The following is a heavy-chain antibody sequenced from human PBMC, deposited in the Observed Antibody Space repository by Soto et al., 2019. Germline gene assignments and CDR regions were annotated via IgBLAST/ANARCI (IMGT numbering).Heavy chain of an antibody. J-gene: IGHJ6*02. CDR2: ISHDGNNK. CDR3: AKVRLYCRSTSCSHYYYYGMDV. V-gene: IGHV3-30*18. Sequence: QVQLVESGGGVVQPGRSLRLSCAASGFTFSSYGMHWVRQAPGKGLEWVAVISHDGNNKYYADSVKGRFTISRDNSKNTLYLRMNSLRAEDTAVYYCAKVRLYCRSTSCSHYYYYGMDVWGQGTTVTVSS. CDR1: GFTFSSYG. D-gene: IGHD2-2*01.